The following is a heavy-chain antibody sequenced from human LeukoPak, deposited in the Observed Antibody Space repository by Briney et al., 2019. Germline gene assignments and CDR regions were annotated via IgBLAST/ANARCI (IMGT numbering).Heavy chain of an antibody. CDR1: GFTFSDYY. CDR3: ATTGLLGDIP. J-gene: IGHJ5*02. V-gene: IGHV3-11*01. Sequence: PGGSLRLSCAASGFTFSDYYMSWIRQAPGKGLEWLSYISKNGKTIYYADSVKGRFTISRDNARKSVYLQMNSLRAEDTAVYYCATTGLLGDIPWGQGTLVTVSS. D-gene: IGHD2-21*01. CDR2: ISKNGKTI.